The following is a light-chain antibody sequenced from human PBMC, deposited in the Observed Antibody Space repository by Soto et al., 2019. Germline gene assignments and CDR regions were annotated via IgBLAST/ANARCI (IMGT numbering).Light chain of an antibody. Sequence: QPVLTQSPSASASLGASVKLTCTLSSGRNNYAIAWHQLQPGKGPRYLMILNSDGSHIKGDDIPDRFSGSSSGAERYLTISNLQSEDEADYYCQTWATDIKWQFGGGTKLTVL. V-gene: IGLV4-69*01. CDR1: SGRNNYA. CDR3: QTWATDIKWQ. J-gene: IGLJ3*02. CDR2: LNSDGSH.